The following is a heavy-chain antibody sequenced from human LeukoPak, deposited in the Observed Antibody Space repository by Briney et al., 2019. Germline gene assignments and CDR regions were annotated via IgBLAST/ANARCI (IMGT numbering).Heavy chain of an antibody. V-gene: IGHV4-39*07. Sequence: SETLSLTCTVSGGSISSSRDYWAWLRQPPGKGLEWIANIYYSGSTYYSPSLKSRVTISVDTSKNQFSLKLSSVTAADTAVYYCARGVSRGYSYGRYYMDVWGKGTTVTVSS. D-gene: IGHD5-18*01. CDR2: IYYSGST. CDR1: GGSISSSRDY. J-gene: IGHJ6*03. CDR3: ARGVSRGYSYGRYYMDV.